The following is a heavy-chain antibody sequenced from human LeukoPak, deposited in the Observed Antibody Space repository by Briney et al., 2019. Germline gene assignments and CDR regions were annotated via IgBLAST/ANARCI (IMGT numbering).Heavy chain of an antibody. CDR1: GGPFSGYY. D-gene: IGHD5-18*01. CDR3: AGPGYSYGFDY. Sequence: SETLSLTCAVYGGPFSGYYWSWIRQPPGKGLEWIGEINHSGSTNYNPSLKSRVTISVDTSKNQFSLKLSSVTAADTAVHYCAGPGYSYGFDYWGQGTLVTVSS. V-gene: IGHV4-34*01. CDR2: INHSGST. J-gene: IGHJ4*02.